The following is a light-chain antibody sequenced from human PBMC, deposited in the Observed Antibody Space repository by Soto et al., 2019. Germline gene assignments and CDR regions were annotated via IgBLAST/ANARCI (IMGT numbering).Light chain of an antibody. J-gene: IGLJ2*01. CDR2: EVS. CDR3: CSYAGPTIHVV. V-gene: IGLV2-23*02. Sequence: QSVLTQPASVSGSPGQSITISCTGTSSDIGSYNLVSWHRQHPGKAPKLIVYEVSNRPSGVSNRFSGSKSGNTASLTISGLQAEDEADYYCCSYAGPTIHVVFGGGTKVTVL. CDR1: SSDIGSYNL.